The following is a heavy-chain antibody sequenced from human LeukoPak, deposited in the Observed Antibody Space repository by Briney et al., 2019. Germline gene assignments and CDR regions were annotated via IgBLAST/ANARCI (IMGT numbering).Heavy chain of an antibody. V-gene: IGHV4-34*01. J-gene: IGHJ3*01. CDR1: GGSFSGYY. CDR3: ARSEFNYYGSGSYPF. CDR2: INHSGST. Sequence: SETLSLTCAVYGGSFSGYYWSWIRQPPGKGLEWMGEINHSGSTNYNPSLKSRVTISVDTSKNQFSLKLSSVTAADTAVYYRARSEFNYYGSGSYPFWGQGTMVTVSS. D-gene: IGHD3-10*01.